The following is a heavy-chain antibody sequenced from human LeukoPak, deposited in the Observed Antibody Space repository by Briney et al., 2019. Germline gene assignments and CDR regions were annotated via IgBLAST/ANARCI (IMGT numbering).Heavy chain of an antibody. CDR3: ARDDASLETYYGSGSFPYYYYGMDV. V-gene: IGHV3-7*01. CDR1: GFTFSSYW. Sequence: QTGGSLRLSCAASGFTFSSYWMSWVRQAPGKGLEWVANIKQDGSEKYYVDSVKGRFTISRDNAKNSLYQQMNSLRAEDTAVYYCARDDASLETYYGSGSFPYYYYGMDVWGQGTTVTVSS. CDR2: IKQDGSEK. D-gene: IGHD3-10*01. J-gene: IGHJ6*02.